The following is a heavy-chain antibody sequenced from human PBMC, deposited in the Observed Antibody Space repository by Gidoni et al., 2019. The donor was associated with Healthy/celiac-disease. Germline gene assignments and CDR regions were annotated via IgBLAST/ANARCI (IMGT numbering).Heavy chain of an antibody. J-gene: IGHJ5*02. CDR2: IDPSDSNT. V-gene: IGHV5-10-1*03. CDR3: ANQYYYGSGSPPPPFDP. D-gene: IGHD3-10*01. CDR1: GYSFTSYW. Sequence: EVQLVQSGAYVKTPVESLRISCQVSGYSFTSYWISWVRQMPVKGLEWMGRIDPSDSNTNYSQSFQGHVTISADKSISTAYLQWSSLKASDTAMYDCANQYYYGSGSPPPPFDPWGQGTLVTVSS.